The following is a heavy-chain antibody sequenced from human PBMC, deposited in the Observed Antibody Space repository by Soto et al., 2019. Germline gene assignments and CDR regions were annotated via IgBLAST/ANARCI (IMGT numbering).Heavy chain of an antibody. CDR3: ERTGDYLVDY. CDR1: GDSVSSKIAA. J-gene: IGHJ4*02. V-gene: IGHV6-1*01. Sequence: SQPFSRTRAISGDSVSSKIAACHCNRQSPSRGLEWLGRTYYRSKWSSNYAVSVKSRITINPDTSKNQFSLQLRSVTPDDAAMYYCERTGDYLVDYWGQGTLVTVSS. D-gene: IGHD7-27*01. CDR2: TYYRSKWSS.